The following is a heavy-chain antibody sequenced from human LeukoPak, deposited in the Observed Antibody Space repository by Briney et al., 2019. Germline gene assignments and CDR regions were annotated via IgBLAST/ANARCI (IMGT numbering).Heavy chain of an antibody. CDR2: IIPILGIA. CDR1: GGTFSSYT. Sequence: SVKVSCKASGGTFSSYTISWVRQAPGQGLEWMGRIIPILGIANYAQKSQGRVTITADKSTSTAYMELSSLRSEDTAVYYCARAGSYCHFDYWGQGTLVTVSS. J-gene: IGHJ4*02. CDR3: ARAGSYCHFDY. D-gene: IGHD1-26*01. V-gene: IGHV1-69*02.